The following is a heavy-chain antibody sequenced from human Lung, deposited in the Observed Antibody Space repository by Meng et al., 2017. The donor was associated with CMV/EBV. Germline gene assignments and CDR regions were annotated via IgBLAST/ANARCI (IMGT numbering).Heavy chain of an antibody. CDR2: ISAYSGNT. J-gene: IGHJ4*02. Sequence: FTSSGLIWVLQSPGQGLEWVGGISAYSGNTNYAQKIQDRVTMTTHTSSNTAYMELRSLRSDDTVIYYCARVVVHYYARGDNADYSDYWGQGTLVTVSS. CDR1: FTSSG. D-gene: IGHD3-10*02. CDR3: ARVVVHYYARGDNADYSDY. V-gene: IGHV1-18*04.